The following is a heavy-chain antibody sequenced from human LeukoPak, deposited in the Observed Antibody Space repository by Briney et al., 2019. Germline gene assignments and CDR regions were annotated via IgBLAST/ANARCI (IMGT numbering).Heavy chain of an antibody. CDR1: GFPFSSYS. Sequence: PGGSLRLSCAASGFPFSSYSMNWVRQAPGKGLEWVSSISSSSSYIYYADSVKGRFTISRDNAKNSLYLQMNSLRAEDTAVYYCARIAYLSGSYSTDYWGQGTLVTVSS. D-gene: IGHD1-26*01. V-gene: IGHV3-21*01. CDR3: ARIAYLSGSYSTDY. J-gene: IGHJ4*02. CDR2: ISSSSSYI.